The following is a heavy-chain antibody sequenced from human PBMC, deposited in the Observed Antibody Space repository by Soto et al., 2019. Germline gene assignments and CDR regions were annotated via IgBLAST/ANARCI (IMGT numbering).Heavy chain of an antibody. D-gene: IGHD3-22*01. CDR1: GYIFTSYA. V-gene: IGHV1-18*01. Sequence: GASVKVSCKASGYIFTSYAISWVRQAPGQGLEWMGCISAHSGKIKYAQKLQGRVTMTTDTSTSTAYMELRSLRSDDTAMYYCARDQDYYDSSGYYNWYFDLWGRGTLVTVSS. CDR2: ISAHSGKI. J-gene: IGHJ2*01. CDR3: ARDQDYYDSSGYYNWYFDL.